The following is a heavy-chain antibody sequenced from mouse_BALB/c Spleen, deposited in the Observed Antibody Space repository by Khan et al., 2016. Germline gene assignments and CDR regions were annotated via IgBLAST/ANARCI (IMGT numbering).Heavy chain of an antibody. CDR3: ARDGYYFDY. CDR1: GYTFTRYW. Sequence: DLVKPGASVKLSCKASGYTFTRYWINWIKQRPGQGLEWLGRIAPGSGSTYYNEMLKGKATLTVDTSSSTAYIQLSSLSSEASAIYFCARDGYYFDYWGQGTTRTVSS. V-gene: IGHV1S41*01. J-gene: IGHJ2*01. CDR2: IAPGSGST.